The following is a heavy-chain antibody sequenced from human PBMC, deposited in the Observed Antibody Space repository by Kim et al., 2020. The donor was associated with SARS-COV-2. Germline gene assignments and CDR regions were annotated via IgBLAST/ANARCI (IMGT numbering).Heavy chain of an antibody. J-gene: IGHJ6*02. Sequence: GGSLRLSCAASGFTFSSYAMSWVRQAPGKGLEWVSAISGSGGSTYYADSVKGRFTISRDNSKNTLYLQMNSLRAEDTAVYYCAKGIVVVPAAMSGSYYYGMDVWGQGTTVTVSS. CDR2: ISGSGGST. CDR1: GFTFSSYA. CDR3: AKGIVVVPAAMSGSYYYGMDV. V-gene: IGHV3-23*01. D-gene: IGHD2-2*01.